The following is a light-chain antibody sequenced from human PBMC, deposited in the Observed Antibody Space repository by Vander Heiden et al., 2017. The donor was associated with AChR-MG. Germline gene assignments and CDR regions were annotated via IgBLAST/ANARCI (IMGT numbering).Light chain of an antibody. Sequence: EIVLTQSPGTLSLSPGERATLSCRARQTLNSHFEAGYKQKPGQPPRLLIYGASNRASGIADRFSGSGSGTDFTLTISSLGPEDSGLYYCQQYFFSPRTFGQGTNVEIK. J-gene: IGKJ1*01. V-gene: IGKV3-20*01. CDR1: QTLNSHF. CDR2: GAS. CDR3: QQYFFSPRT.